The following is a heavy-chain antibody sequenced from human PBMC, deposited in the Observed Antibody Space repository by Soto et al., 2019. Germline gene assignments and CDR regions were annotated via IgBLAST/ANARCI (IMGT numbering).Heavy chain of an antibody. CDR2: IIPIFGTA. J-gene: IGHJ3*02. Sequence: ASVKVSCKASGGTFSSYSISWVRQAPGQGLEWMGGIIPIFGTANYAQKFQGRVTITADESTSTAYMELSSLRSEDTAVYYCASQTRDPSDGARPLLRAAFDIWGQGTMVTV. CDR1: GGTFSSYS. V-gene: IGHV1-69*13. D-gene: IGHD5-18*01. CDR3: ASQTRDPSDGARPLLRAAFDI.